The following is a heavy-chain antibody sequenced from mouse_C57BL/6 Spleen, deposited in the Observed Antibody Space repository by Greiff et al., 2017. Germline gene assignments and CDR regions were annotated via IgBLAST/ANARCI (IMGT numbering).Heavy chain of an antibody. D-gene: IGHD1-1*01. CDR3: AREGITNFDY. CDR1: GYSITSGYY. V-gene: IGHV3-6*01. Sequence: EVQLQESGPGLVKPSQSLSLTCSVTGYSITSGYYWNWIRQFPGNKLEWMGYISYDGSNNSNPSLKNRISITRDTSKNQFFLKLNSVTTEDTATYYCAREGITNFDYWGQGTTLTVSS. J-gene: IGHJ2*01. CDR2: ISYDGSN.